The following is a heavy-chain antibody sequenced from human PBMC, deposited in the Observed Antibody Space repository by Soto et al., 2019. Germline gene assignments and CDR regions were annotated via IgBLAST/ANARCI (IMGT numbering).Heavy chain of an antibody. CDR1: GGSINTFY. J-gene: IGHJ4*02. D-gene: IGHD5-12*01. CDR3: AREGSYSAYNFAHGIQLWSFDF. V-gene: IGHV4-4*07. Sequence: PSETLSLTCTVSGGSINTFYWSWVRHPAGKGLEWIGRIFSSGSTSFNPSLEGRVAMSVDTSKNHFSLNLSSVTAADMAVYYCAREGSYSAYNFAHGIQLWSFDFWGQGALVTVSS. CDR2: IFSSGST.